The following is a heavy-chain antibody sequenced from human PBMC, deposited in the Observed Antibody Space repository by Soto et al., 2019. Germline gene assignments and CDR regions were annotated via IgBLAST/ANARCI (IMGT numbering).Heavy chain of an antibody. CDR3: AHLVVAGITYYCDS. Sequence: QITLKESGPPLVKPTQTLTLTCTFSGFSLSTSGVGVGWIRQPPGKALEWLTFIYWDDDKRNSPFLKSRLTITKDTSKNQVVLTMTNMDPVDTATYYCAHLVVAGITYYCDSWGQGTLVTVSS. CDR1: GFSLSTSGVG. D-gene: IGHD2-15*01. V-gene: IGHV2-5*02. CDR2: IYWDDDK. J-gene: IGHJ4*02.